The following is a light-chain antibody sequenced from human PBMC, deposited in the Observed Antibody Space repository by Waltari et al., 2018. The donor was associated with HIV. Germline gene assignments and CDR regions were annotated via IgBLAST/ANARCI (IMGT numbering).Light chain of an antibody. CDR2: DVI. Sequence: QSALTQPASVSGSPGKSITISCTGTSSDVGYYNHVSWYQQNPGKAPKLMIYDVIKRPSGVSNRFSGSKSGNTASLTISGLQAEDEADYYCSSYTTRGTSVFGGGTKLTVL. V-gene: IGLV2-14*03. J-gene: IGLJ3*02. CDR3: SSYTTRGTSV. CDR1: SSDVGYYNH.